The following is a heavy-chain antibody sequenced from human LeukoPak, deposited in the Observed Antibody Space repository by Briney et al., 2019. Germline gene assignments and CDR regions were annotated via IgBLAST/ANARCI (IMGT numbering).Heavy chain of an antibody. D-gene: IGHD2-8*01. CDR1: GGSISSSSYY. CDR2: IYYSGST. CDR3: ARQPDCTNGVCHPGAFDI. J-gene: IGHJ3*02. V-gene: IGHV4-39*01. Sequence: SETLSLTCTVSGGSISSSSYYWGWIRQLPGKGLEWIGSIYYSGSTYYNPSLKSRVTISVDTSKNQFTLKLSSVTAADTAVYYCARQPDCTNGVCHPGAFDIWGQGTMVTVSS.